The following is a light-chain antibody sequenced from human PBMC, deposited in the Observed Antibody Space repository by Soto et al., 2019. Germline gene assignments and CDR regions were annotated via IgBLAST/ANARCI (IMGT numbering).Light chain of an antibody. J-gene: IGKJ1*01. V-gene: IGKV3-20*01. CDR1: QSISSSY. CDR3: QQYSSTFWT. CDR2: GAS. Sequence: EIVLTQSPGTLSLSPGERTTLSCRAIQSISSSYLAWYQQKPGQAPRLLVYGASSRATGIPDWFSGSGSGTDFTLTISRLEPEDFALYYCQQYSSTFWTLGQGTKV.